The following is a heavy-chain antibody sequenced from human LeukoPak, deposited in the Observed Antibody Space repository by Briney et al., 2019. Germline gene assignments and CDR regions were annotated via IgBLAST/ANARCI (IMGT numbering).Heavy chain of an antibody. J-gene: IGHJ3*02. V-gene: IGHV3-15*01. Sequence: GGSLRLSCAASGFTFSNAWMSWVRQAPGKGLEWVGRIKSKTDGGTTDYAAPVKGRFTISRDDSKNTLYLQMNSLRAEDTAVYYCAKKYYYDSSGYYGQGGVWAFDIWGQGTMVTVSS. CDR1: GFTFSNAW. CDR2: IKSKTDGGTT. CDR3: AKKYYYDSSGYYGQGGVWAFDI. D-gene: IGHD3-22*01.